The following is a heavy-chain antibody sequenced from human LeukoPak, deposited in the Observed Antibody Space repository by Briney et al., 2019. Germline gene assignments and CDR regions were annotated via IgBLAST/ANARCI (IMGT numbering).Heavy chain of an antibody. CDR2: ISGYNGNT. CDR3: ARRRIVSGTDGFDI. CDR1: GYTFTNFG. J-gene: IGHJ3*02. Sequence: ASVKVSCKTSGYTFTNFGISWVRQAPGQGLEWVGWISGYNGNTNYAQKLQGRVTMTTDTSTSTAYMELRSLTSDDTALYYCARRRIVSGTDGFDIWGQGTMVSVSS. D-gene: IGHD5/OR15-5a*01. V-gene: IGHV1-18*01.